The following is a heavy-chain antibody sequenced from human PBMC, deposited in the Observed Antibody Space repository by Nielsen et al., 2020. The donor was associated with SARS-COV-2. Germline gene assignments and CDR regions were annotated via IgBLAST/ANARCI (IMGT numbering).Heavy chain of an antibody. J-gene: IGHJ4*02. CDR1: GFTFSSHA. CDR2: MSSDGTND. V-gene: IGHV3-30*04. D-gene: IGHD5-18*01. Sequence: GGSLRLSCAASGFTFSSHAMHWVRQAPGKGLEWLTIMSSDGTNDHYADSVKGRFTISRDDGGNSLYLQMNSLRADDTAVYYCARGLPAETALFDFWGQGTLVTVSS. CDR3: ARGLPAETALFDF.